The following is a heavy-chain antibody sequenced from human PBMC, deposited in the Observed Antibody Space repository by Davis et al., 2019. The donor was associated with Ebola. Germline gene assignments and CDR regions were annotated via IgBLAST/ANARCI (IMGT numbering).Heavy chain of an antibody. J-gene: IGHJ3*02. CDR1: GFTFSSYW. CDR2: IKQDGSEK. V-gene: IGHV3-7*01. Sequence: GESLKISCVASGFTFSSYWMSWVRQAPGKGLEWVANIKQDGSEKYYVDSVKGRCTISRDNAKNSLYLQMNSLSAEDTAVYYCARGEIYDAFDIWGQGTMVTVSS. CDR3: ARGEIYDAFDI.